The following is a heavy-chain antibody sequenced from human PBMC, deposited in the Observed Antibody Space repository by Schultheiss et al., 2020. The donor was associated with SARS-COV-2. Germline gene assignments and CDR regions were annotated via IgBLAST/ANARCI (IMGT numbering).Heavy chain of an antibody. CDR3: AKHPGYLMSKYYFDY. CDR1: GFTFSSYA. V-gene: IGHV3-23*01. CDR2: ISGSDGAT. D-gene: IGHD5/OR15-5a*01. Sequence: GGSLRLSCAASGFTFSSYAMSWVRQAPGKGLEWVSGISGSDGATYYADSVKGRFTISRDNTKNSLYLQMNSLRVEDTAVYYCAKHPGYLMSKYYFDYWGQGTLGTVSS. J-gene: IGHJ4*02.